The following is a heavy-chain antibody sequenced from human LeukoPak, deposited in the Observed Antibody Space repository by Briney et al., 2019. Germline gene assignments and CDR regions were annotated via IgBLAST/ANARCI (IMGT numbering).Heavy chain of an antibody. D-gene: IGHD3-10*01. Sequence: ASVQGTCKASGYTFTRYGISWVRQAPGQGLEWMGWISAYNGNTNYAQKLQGRVTMTTDTSTSTAYMELRSPRSDDTAVYYCARDLIGSGSYYQNWFDPWGQGTLVTVSS. CDR3: ARDLIGSGSYYQNWFDP. V-gene: IGHV1-18*04. CDR1: GYTFTRYG. J-gene: IGHJ5*02. CDR2: ISAYNGNT.